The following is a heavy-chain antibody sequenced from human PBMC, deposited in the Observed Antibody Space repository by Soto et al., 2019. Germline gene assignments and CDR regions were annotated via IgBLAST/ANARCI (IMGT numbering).Heavy chain of an antibody. CDR1: GFTFSSYA. CDR3: AKGGAYFVGASYGMDV. Sequence: GGSLRLSCAASGFTFSSYAMSWVRQAPGKGLEWVSAISGSGGSTYYADSVKGRFTISRDNSKNTLYLQMNSLRAEDTAVYYCAKGGAYFVGASYGMDVWGQGTTVTVSS. V-gene: IGHV3-23*01. CDR2: ISGSGGST. D-gene: IGHD1-26*01. J-gene: IGHJ6*02.